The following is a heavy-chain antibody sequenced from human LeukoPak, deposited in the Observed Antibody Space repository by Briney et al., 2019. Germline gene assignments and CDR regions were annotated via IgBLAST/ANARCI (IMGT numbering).Heavy chain of an antibody. CDR3: ARTSSWYYFDY. J-gene: IGHJ4*02. CDR2: ISSSGSYV. Sequence: GGSLRLSCAASGFTFSSYSMNWVRQAPGKGLEWVSSISSSGSYVYYADSVKGRFTISRDNAKNSLYLQMNSLRAEDTAVYYCARTSSWYYFDYWGQGTLVTVSS. CDR1: GFTFSSYS. V-gene: IGHV3-21*01. D-gene: IGHD6-13*01.